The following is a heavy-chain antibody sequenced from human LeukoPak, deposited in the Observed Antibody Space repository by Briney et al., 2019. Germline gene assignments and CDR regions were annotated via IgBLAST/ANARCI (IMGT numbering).Heavy chain of an antibody. CDR2: IYYSGST. J-gene: IGHJ3*02. Sequence: PSETLSLTCTVSGGSISSYYWSWLRQPPGKGLEWIGYIYYSGSTNYNPSLKSRVTISVDTSKNQFSLKLSSVTAADTAVYYCATCGGDCYGVAFDIWGQGTMVTVSS. V-gene: IGHV4-59*03. CDR3: ATCGGDCYGVAFDI. D-gene: IGHD2-21*01. CDR1: GGSISSYY.